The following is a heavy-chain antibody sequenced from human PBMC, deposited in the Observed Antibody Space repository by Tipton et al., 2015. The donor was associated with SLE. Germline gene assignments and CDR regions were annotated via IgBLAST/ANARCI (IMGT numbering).Heavy chain of an antibody. V-gene: IGHV3-23*03. CDR1: GFIFSDYP. J-gene: IGHJ4*02. CDR3: AGDGTI. Sequence: SLRLSCAASGFIFSDYPMSWVRQAPGKGLQWVSVIFSGGNTYYADSVQGRFTISRDVSESTLYLQMNSLRAEDTAVYYCAGDGTIWGQGTLVTVSS. CDR2: IFSGGNT. D-gene: IGHD1-7*01.